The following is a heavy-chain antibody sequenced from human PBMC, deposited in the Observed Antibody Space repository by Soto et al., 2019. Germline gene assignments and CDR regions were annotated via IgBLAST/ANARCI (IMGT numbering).Heavy chain of an antibody. CDR2: ISSSGSTI. V-gene: IGHV3-11*01. Sequence: GGSLRLSXAASGFTFSDYYMSWIRQAPGKGLEWVSYISSSGSTIYYADSVKGRFTISRDNAKNSLYLQMNSLRAEDTAVYYCSSWRRYYYGMDVWGQGTTVTVSS. CDR3: SSWRRYYYGMDV. D-gene: IGHD3-3*01. J-gene: IGHJ6*02. CDR1: GFTFSDYY.